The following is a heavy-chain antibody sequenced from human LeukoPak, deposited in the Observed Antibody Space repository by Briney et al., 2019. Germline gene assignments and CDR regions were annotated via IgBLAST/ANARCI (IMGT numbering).Heavy chain of an antibody. CDR1: GFTFSSYA. CDR3: ARDGGGY. D-gene: IGHD3-16*01. J-gene: IGHJ4*02. V-gene: IGHV3-64*01. Sequence: GGSLRLSCAASGFTFSSYAMHWVRQAPGKGLEYVSAISSNGGSTYYANSVKGRFAISRDNSKNTLYLQMGSLRAEDMAVYYCARDGGGYWGQGTLVTVSS. CDR2: ISSNGGST.